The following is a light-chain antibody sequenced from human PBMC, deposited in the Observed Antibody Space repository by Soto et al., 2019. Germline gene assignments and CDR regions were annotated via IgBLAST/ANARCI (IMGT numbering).Light chain of an antibody. V-gene: IGLV2-14*02. J-gene: IGLJ2*01. Sequence: QSALTQPASVSGSPGQSITISCSGTSSNIGGYNIVSWYQQHPGKAPKVIIYEGVKRPSGVSDRFSGSTSGVTASLTISGLQAEDEADYYCSSYTSSSTLVVFGGGTKLTVL. CDR1: SSNIGGYNI. CDR3: SSYTSSSTLVV. CDR2: EGV.